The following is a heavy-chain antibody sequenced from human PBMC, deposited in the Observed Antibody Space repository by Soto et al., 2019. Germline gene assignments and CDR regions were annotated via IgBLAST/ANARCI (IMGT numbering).Heavy chain of an antibody. CDR1: GFIFGAHA. J-gene: IGHJ5*02. D-gene: IGHD6-13*01. Sequence: GGSLRLSCAASGFIFGAHAMSWVRQAPGKGLEWVAVIWYDGSNKYYADSVKGRFTISRDNSKNTLYLQMNSLRAEDTAVYYCARDVAAAMYNWFDPWGQGTLVTVSS. V-gene: IGHV3-33*08. CDR2: IWYDGSNK. CDR3: ARDVAAAMYNWFDP.